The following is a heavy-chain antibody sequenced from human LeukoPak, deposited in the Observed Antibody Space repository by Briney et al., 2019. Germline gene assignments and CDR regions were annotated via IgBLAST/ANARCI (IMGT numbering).Heavy chain of an antibody. CDR2: ISSSSSYI. CDR3: ARVRGYSYGFTRKYYYMDV. D-gene: IGHD5-18*01. Sequence: KTGGSLRLSCAASGFTFSSYEMNWVRQAPRKGLEWVSSISSSSSYIYYADSVKGRFTISRDNAKNSLYLQMNSLRAEDTAVYYCARVRGYSYGFTRKYYYMDVWGKGTTVTVSS. V-gene: IGHV3-21*01. J-gene: IGHJ6*03. CDR1: GFTFSSYE.